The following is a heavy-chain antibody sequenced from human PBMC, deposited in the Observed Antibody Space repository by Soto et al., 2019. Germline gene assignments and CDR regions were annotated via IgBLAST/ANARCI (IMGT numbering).Heavy chain of an antibody. CDR2: IWYDASKQ. D-gene: IGHD2-15*01. J-gene: IGHJ4*02. Sequence: PGGSLRLSCETSGFSFSVYGMHWVRQAPGKGLEWVAVIWYDASKQFYAASVEGRFTISRDNSKAILYLQVNSLRAEDTAVYYCAAWAEGATEVHWGQGTLVTVSS. CDR1: GFSFSVYG. V-gene: IGHV3-33*01. CDR3: AAWAEGATEVH.